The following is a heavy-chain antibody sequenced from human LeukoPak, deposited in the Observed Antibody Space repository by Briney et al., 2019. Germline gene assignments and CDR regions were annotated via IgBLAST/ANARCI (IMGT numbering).Heavy chain of an antibody. CDR1: GGSISNFY. V-gene: IGHV4-4*07. CDR3: ARDGNGSRAFDF. Sequence: SETLSLTCTVSGGSISNFYWSWIRQPAGKGLEWIGHIYTSGSTNYNPSLKSRVTISVDKSKNQFSLNLTSVTAADTAVYYCARDGNGSRAFDFWGQGTLVTVSS. CDR2: IYTSGST. D-gene: IGHD2-15*01. J-gene: IGHJ4*02.